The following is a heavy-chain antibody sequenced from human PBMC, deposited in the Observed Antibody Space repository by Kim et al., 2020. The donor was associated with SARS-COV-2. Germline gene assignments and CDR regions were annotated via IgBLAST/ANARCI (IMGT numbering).Heavy chain of an antibody. CDR2: INTNTGNP. J-gene: IGHJ2*01. Sequence: DSVKVSCKASGYTFTSYAINWLRRAPGQGLEWMGWINTNTGNPTYAQGFTGRFVFSLDTSVSTAYLQISSLKAEDTAVYYCARRPYGSGSSYWYFDLWGRGTLVTVSS. CDR3: ARRPYGSGSSYWYFDL. CDR1: GYTFTSYA. D-gene: IGHD3-10*01. V-gene: IGHV7-4-1*02.